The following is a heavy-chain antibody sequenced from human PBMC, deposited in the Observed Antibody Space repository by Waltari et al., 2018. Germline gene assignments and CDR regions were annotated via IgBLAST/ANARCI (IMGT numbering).Heavy chain of an antibody. Sequence: QVQLQQWGAGLLKPSETLSLTCAVYGGSFSGYYWRWIRQPPGKGLEWIGEINHSGSTNYNPSLKSRVTISVDTSKNQFSLKLSSVTAADTAVYYCATSLLWFGDAYMDVWGKGTTVTVSS. V-gene: IGHV4-34*01. J-gene: IGHJ6*03. CDR1: GGSFSGYY. D-gene: IGHD3-10*01. CDR3: ATSLLWFGDAYMDV. CDR2: INHSGST.